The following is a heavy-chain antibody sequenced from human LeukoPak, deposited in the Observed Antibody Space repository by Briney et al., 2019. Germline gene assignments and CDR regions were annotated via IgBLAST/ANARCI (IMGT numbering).Heavy chain of an antibody. CDR2: ISDSGEST. D-gene: IGHD1-7*01. CDR1: GFSFSSYA. V-gene: IGHV3-23*01. Sequence: PGGSLRLSCAASGFSFSSYAMSWVRQAPGRGLKWVSGISDSGESTYYADSVKGRFTISRDNSRDTLYVQLNSLRADDTAVYYCAKAPPASYGNYLFDFWGQGTLVTVSS. CDR3: AKAPPASYGNYLFDF. J-gene: IGHJ4*02.